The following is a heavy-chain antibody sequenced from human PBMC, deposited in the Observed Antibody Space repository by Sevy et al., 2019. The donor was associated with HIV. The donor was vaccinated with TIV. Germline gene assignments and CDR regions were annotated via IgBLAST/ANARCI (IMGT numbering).Heavy chain of an antibody. D-gene: IGHD1-1*01. J-gene: IGHJ6*02. CDR2: INWNGGST. Sequence: GGSLRLSCAASGFTFDDYGMSWVRQAPGKGLEWVSGINWNGGSTGYADAVKGGFTISRANAKNSLYLQLSSLRAEDAASYYCSRVRELEFGDDVFGMDVWGQGTTVTVSS. V-gene: IGHV3-20*04. CDR3: SRVRELEFGDDVFGMDV. CDR1: GFTFDDYG.